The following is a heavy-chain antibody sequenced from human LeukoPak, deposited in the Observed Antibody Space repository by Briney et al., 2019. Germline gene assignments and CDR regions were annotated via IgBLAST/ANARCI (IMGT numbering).Heavy chain of an antibody. CDR2: ISWDGGST. J-gene: IGHJ5*02. CDR1: GFTFDDYT. Sequence: PGGSLRLSCAASGFTFDDYTMHWVRQAPGKGLELVSLISWDGGSTYYADSVKGRFTISRDNSKNSLYLQMNSLRTEDTALYYCAKDMPGYCSSTSCSDPWGQGTLVTVSS. CDR3: AKDMPGYCSSTSCSDP. V-gene: IGHV3-43*01. D-gene: IGHD2-2*01.